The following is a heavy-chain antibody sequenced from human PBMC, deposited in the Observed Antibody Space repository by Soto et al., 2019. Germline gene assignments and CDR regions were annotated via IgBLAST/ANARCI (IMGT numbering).Heavy chain of an antibody. CDR3: AREPNYFDY. CDR1: GYTFTSYG. V-gene: IGHV1-18*01. CDR2: ISAYNGNT. Sequence: QVQLVQSGAEVKKPGASVKVSCKASGYTFTSYGISWVRQAPGQGLEWMGWISAYNGNTKYAQKLQXXXTXXTDTSTSTADMELRSLRSDDTAMYYCAREPNYFDYWGQGTLVTVSS. J-gene: IGHJ4*02.